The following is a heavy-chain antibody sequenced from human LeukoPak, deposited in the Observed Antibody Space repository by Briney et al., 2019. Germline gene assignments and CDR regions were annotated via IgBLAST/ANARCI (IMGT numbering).Heavy chain of an antibody. CDR3: AKRWWRRFDI. D-gene: IGHD2-8*02. CDR2: ISGSGGST. V-gene: IGHV3-23*01. Sequence: GGSLRLSCAASGSTFSSYAMSWVRQAPGKGLEWVSAISGSGGSTYNADSVKGRFTISRDNSKNTLYLQMNSLRAEDTAVYYCAKRWWRRFDIWGQGTMVTVSS. CDR1: GSTFSSYA. J-gene: IGHJ3*02.